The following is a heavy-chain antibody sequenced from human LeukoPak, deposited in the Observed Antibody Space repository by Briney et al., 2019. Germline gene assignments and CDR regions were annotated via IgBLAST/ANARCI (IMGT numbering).Heavy chain of an antibody. D-gene: IGHD6-19*01. CDR3: ARSTQWLGHYDY. Sequence: PGGSLRLSCAASGFAVSSNYMSWVRQAPGKGLEWVSIIYSGGSTYYADSVKGRFTISRDNPKNTLHLQMNSLRAEDTAVYYCARSTQWLGHYDYWGQGTLVTVSS. J-gene: IGHJ4*02. V-gene: IGHV3-53*01. CDR2: IYSGGST. CDR1: GFAVSSNY.